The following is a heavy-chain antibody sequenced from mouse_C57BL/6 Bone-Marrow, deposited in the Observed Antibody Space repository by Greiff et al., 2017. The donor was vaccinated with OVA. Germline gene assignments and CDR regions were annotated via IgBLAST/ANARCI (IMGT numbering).Heavy chain of an antibody. CDR1: GFSLTSYA. CDR3: ASLIYSWFAY. D-gene: IGHD1-1*01. V-gene: IGHV2-9-1*01. Sequence: QVQLKESGPGLVAPSQSLSITCTVSGFSLTSYAISWVRQPPGQGLEWLGVIWTGGGTNYNSALKSSLSISKDNSKIQFFLKMNSLQTDDTARYYCASLIYSWFAYWGQGTLVTVSA. J-gene: IGHJ3*01. CDR2: IWTGGGT.